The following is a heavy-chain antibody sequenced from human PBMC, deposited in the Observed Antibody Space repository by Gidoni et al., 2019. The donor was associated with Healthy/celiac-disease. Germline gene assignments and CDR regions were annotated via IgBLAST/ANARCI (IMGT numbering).Heavy chain of an antibody. Sequence: EVQLLESGGGLVQPGGSLRISCSPSGFTFSSYAMSWVRQAPGKGLEWVSDISGSGGSTYYADSVKGRFTISRDNSKNTLYLQMNSLRAEDTAVYYCAKARIQLWLDYFDYWGQGTLVTASS. CDR1: GFTFSSYA. V-gene: IGHV3-23*01. CDR3: AKARIQLWLDYFDY. CDR2: ISGSGGST. J-gene: IGHJ4*02. D-gene: IGHD5-18*01.